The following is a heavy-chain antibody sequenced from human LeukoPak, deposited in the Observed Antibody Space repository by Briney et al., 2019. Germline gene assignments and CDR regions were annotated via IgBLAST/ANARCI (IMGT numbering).Heavy chain of an antibody. Sequence: SETLSLTCAVYGGSFSGYYWSWIRQPPGKGLDWIGEINHSGSTNYNPSLKSRVTTSVGTSKNQFSLKLSSVTAADTAVYYCARGRAVAANSPFDYWGQGTLVTVSS. J-gene: IGHJ4*02. CDR1: GGSFSGYY. CDR3: ARGRAVAANSPFDY. V-gene: IGHV4-34*01. CDR2: INHSGST. D-gene: IGHD6-19*01.